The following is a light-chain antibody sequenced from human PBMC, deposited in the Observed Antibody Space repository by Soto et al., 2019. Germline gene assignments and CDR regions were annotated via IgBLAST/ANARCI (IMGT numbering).Light chain of an antibody. CDR3: QQRSIWPLT. Sequence: EIGLTQSPGTLSLSPGERGTLSCRASQSVGGTYLAWYQQKPGQAPRLLIYGASSRATGIPARLSGSGYGTDLTITISSLESEDFAVYYCQQRSIWPLTFGGGTKVDIK. J-gene: IGKJ4*01. CDR1: QSVGGTY. CDR2: GAS. V-gene: IGKV3D-20*02.